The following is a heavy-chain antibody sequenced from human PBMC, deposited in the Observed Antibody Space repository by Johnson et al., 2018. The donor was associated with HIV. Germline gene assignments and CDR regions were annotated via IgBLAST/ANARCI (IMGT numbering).Heavy chain of an antibody. D-gene: IGHD2-21*01. Sequence: QMLLVESGGGVVRPGGSLRLSCAASGFTFDDYGMSWVRQAPGRGLEWVLSISYDGNNKYYGDSVKGRFTISRDNSKNTLYLQMDSLRTEDTGVYYCAKAYCPGCDAFDIWGQGTMVTVSS. CDR2: ISYDGNNK. CDR1: GFTFDDYG. CDR3: AKAYCPGCDAFDI. V-gene: IGHV3-30*18. J-gene: IGHJ3*02.